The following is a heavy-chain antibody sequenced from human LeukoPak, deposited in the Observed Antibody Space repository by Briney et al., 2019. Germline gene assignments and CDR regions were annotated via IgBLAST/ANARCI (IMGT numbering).Heavy chain of an antibody. CDR2: IKQDGSEK. V-gene: IGHV3-7*01. CDR3: ARLDEVRTNYYYYYMDV. CDR1: GFTFSSYW. J-gene: IGHJ6*03. D-gene: IGHD3-10*01. Sequence: GGSLRLSCAASGFTFSSYWMSWVRQAPGKGLEWVANIKQDGSEKYYVDSVKGRFTISRDNAKNSLYLQMNSLRAEDTAVYYCARLDEVRTNYYYYYMDVWGKGTTVTVSS.